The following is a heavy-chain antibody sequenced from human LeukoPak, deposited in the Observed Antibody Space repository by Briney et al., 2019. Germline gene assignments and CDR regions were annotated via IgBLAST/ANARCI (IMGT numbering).Heavy chain of an antibody. CDR1: GFTFSSYN. V-gene: IGHV3-21*01. CDR2: ISSSSSYI. D-gene: IGHD1-7*01. J-gene: IGHJ3*02. Sequence: PGGSLRLSCAASGFTFSSYNMNWVRQAPGKGLEWVSSISSSSSYIYYADSVKGRFTISRDNAKNSLYLQMNSLRAEDTAVYYCARALETGTTFAFDIWGQGTMVTVSS. CDR3: ARALETGTTFAFDI.